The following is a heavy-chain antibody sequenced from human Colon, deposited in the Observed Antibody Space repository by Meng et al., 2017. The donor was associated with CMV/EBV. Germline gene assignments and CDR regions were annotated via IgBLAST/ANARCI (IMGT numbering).Heavy chain of an antibody. Sequence: VQSWAVVTDPVAPVIVSCKTSGYPVNGYFMHGVRRAPGQGLGWMGWINPVPGDTSYAQKFQVRVTMTRETSISTAYMELSSLRSDDTAVYYCATFGGDFDYWGEGTLVTVSS. CDR1: GYPVNGYF. V-gene: IGHV1-2*02. J-gene: IGHJ4*02. D-gene: IGHD3-3*01. CDR3: ATFGGDFDY. CDR2: INPVPGDT.